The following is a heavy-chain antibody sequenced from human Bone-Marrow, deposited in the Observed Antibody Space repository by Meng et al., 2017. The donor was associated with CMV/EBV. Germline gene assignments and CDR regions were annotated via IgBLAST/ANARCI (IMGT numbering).Heavy chain of an antibody. CDR2: INPNSGGT. J-gene: IGHJ4*02. CDR1: GYTFTGYY. D-gene: IGHD3-10*02. V-gene: IGHV1-2*02. Sequence: ASVKVSCKASGYTFTGYYMHWVRQAPGQGLEWMGWINPNSGGTNYAQKFQGRVTMTRDTSISTAYMELSRLRSDDTAVYHCACSPSHHIPFDYWGQGTLVTVSS. CDR3: ACSPSHHIPFDY.